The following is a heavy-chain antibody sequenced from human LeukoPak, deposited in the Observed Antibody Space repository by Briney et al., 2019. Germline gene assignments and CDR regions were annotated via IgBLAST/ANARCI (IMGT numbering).Heavy chain of an antibody. V-gene: IGHV1-3*01. J-gene: IGHJ4*02. Sequence: ASVKVSCKASGYTFTRNAIHWERQAPGQRLEWMGWINVGDGTTKYSQKFQGRVTFTRDTSATTAYMEMTSLTSEDTAVYFCARGYTNGWYPDYWGQGTPVTVSS. CDR1: GYTFTRNA. D-gene: IGHD6-19*01. CDR2: INVGDGTT. CDR3: ARGYTNGWYPDY.